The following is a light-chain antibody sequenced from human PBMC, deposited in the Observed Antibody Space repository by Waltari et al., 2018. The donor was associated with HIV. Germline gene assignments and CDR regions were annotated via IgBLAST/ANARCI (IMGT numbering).Light chain of an antibody. CDR3: LQYYSTPS. Sequence: DIVMTQSPDSLVVSLGERATIACKSSQSVFHSSNSNNYLAWYQHKPGQSPKLLLYWASTREFGVPDRFSGSGSGTDFTLTINSLQAEDAAVYYCLQYYSTPSFGQRTRLEIK. CDR1: QSVFHSSNSNNY. CDR2: WAS. J-gene: IGKJ5*01. V-gene: IGKV4-1*01.